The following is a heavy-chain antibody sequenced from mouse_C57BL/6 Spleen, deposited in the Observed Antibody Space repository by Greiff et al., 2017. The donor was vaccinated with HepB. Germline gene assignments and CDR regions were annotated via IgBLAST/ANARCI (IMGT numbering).Heavy chain of an antibody. V-gene: IGHV5-17*01. CDR3: ARGDGYFLDY. J-gene: IGHJ2*01. CDR1: GFTFSDYG. CDR2: ISSGSSTI. Sequence: EVKLVESGGGLVKPGGSLKLSCAASGFTFSDYGMHWVRQAPEKGLEWVAYISSGSSTIYYADTVKGRFTISRDNAKNTLFLQMTSLRSEDTAMYYCARGDGYFLDYWGQGTTLTVSS. D-gene: IGHD2-3*01.